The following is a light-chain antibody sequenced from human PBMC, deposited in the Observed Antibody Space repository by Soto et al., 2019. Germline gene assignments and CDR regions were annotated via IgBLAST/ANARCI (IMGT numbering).Light chain of an antibody. CDR1: QSVSTN. Sequence: EIVMTQSPATLSVSPGERATLSCRASQSVSTNLAWYQQISGQAPRLLIYGASTRATEIPARFSGSASGTDFTLTINNLEPEDFAVYYCQVRTNWSIAFGRGTRLEIK. V-gene: IGKV3-15*01. CDR2: GAS. CDR3: QVRTNWSIA. J-gene: IGKJ5*01.